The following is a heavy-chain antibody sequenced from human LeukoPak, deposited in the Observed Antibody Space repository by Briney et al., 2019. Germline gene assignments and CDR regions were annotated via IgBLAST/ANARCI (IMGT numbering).Heavy chain of an antibody. J-gene: IGHJ6*02. CDR1: GDSVSSNSAA. CDR3: ARVGYSSVWTPFAMDV. Sequence: QSQTLSLTCAISGDSVSSNSAAWNWIRQSPSRGLEWLGRTYYRSKWYNDYAVSVKSRITINPDTSKNQFSLQLNSVTPEDTAVYYCARVGYSSVWTPFAMDVWGQGTTVTVSS. D-gene: IGHD6-19*01. V-gene: IGHV6-1*01. CDR2: TYYRSKWYN.